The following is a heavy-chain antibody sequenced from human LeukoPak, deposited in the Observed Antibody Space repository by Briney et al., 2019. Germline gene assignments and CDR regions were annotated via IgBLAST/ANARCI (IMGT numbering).Heavy chain of an antibody. CDR1: GGSISSSSYY. CDR3: ASASGIAAAVVY. V-gene: IGHV4-39*07. CDR2: IYYSGST. J-gene: IGHJ4*02. D-gene: IGHD6-13*01. Sequence: PSETLSLTCTVSGGSISSSSYYWGWIRQPPGKGLEWIGSIYYSGSTYYNPSLKSRVTISVDTSKNQFSLKLSSVTAADTAAYYCASASGIAAAVVYWGQGTLVTVSS.